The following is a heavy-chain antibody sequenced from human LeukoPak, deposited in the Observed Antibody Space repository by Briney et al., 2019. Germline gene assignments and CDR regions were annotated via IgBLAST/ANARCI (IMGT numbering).Heavy chain of an antibody. CDR2: IYYSGTT. CDR1: GRSISSGDYY. Sequence: PSESLSPTCTVSGRSISSGDYYSGRIRQPAGKGLEWFGYIYYSGTTHYHPSLKSRVTISVDTSKKQFSLTLSSVTAADTAVYYCARIIFCSSTSCYGYYFDYWGQGTLVTVSS. J-gene: IGHJ4*02. CDR3: ARIIFCSSTSCYGYYFDY. V-gene: IGHV4-30-4*08. D-gene: IGHD2-2*01.